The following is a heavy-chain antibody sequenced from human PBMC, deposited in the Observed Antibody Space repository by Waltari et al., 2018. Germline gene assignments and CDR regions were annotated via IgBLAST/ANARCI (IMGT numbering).Heavy chain of an antibody. Sequence: QLQLQESGPGLVKPSETLSLTCTVSGGSISRSSYYWGWIRQPPGKGLEWIGSIYYSGSTYYNPSLKSRVTISVDMSKNQFSLKLSSVTAADTAVYYCARQGAGTYWGQGTLVTVSS. J-gene: IGHJ4*02. CDR3: ARQGAGTY. CDR2: IYYSGST. CDR1: GGSISRSSYY. V-gene: IGHV4-39*01. D-gene: IGHD6-19*01.